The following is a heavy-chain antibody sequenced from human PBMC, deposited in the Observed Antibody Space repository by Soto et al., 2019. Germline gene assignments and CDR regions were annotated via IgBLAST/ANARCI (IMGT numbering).Heavy chain of an antibody. CDR1: GGSFSGYY. J-gene: IGHJ4*02. V-gene: IGHV4-34*09. Sequence: SETLSLTCAVYGGSFSGYYWTWIRQPPGTGLEWIGEINHSGSTNYNPSLKSRVTISVDTSKNQFSLKLSSVTAADTAVYYCARDLDGPQPGYWGQGTLVTVSS. CDR3: ARDLDGPQPGY. CDR2: INHSGST.